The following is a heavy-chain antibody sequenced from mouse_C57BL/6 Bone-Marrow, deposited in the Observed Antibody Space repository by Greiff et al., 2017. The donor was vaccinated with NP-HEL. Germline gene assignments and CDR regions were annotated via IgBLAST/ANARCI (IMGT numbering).Heavy chain of an antibody. CDR3: TTRGTTVVADDYAMDY. V-gene: IGHV14-1*01. D-gene: IGHD1-1*01. Sequence: EVQLQQSGAELVRPGASVKFSCTASGFTFKDYYMHWVKQRPEQGLEWIGRIDPGGGDTYYAPKFQGKATMTEDTSSNTAYLQLSSLTSEDTAIYYCTTRGTTVVADDYAMDYWGQGTSVTVSS. J-gene: IGHJ4*01. CDR1: GFTFKDYY. CDR2: IDPGGGDT.